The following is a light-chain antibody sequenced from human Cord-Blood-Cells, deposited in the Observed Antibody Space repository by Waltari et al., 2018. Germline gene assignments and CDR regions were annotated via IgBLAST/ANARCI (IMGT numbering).Light chain of an antibody. Sequence: QSALTQPASVSGSSGHSLTISGTGTSSDVGGDNYVPWYQQHPGKAPKLMIYDVSKRPSGVSNRFAGSKSGNTASLTISGLQAEDEADYYCSSYTSSSTYVFGTGTKVTVL. J-gene: IGLJ1*01. V-gene: IGLV2-14*01. CDR1: SSDVGGDNY. CDR2: DVS. CDR3: SSYTSSSTYV.